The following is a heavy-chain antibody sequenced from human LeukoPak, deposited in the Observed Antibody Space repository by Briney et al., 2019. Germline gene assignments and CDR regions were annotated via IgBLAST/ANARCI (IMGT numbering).Heavy chain of an antibody. V-gene: IGHV3-11*01. CDR3: ARTITENMIVVVKDLPLTFDY. J-gene: IGHJ4*02. Sequence: PGGSLRLSCAASGFTFSDYYMSGIRQAPGKGRGWVSYISSSGNTIYYADYVKGRFTISRDNAKNSLYLQMNSLRAEDTAVYYCARTITENMIVVVKDLPLTFDYWGQGTLVTVSS. D-gene: IGHD3-22*01. CDR1: GFTFSDYY. CDR2: ISSSGNTI.